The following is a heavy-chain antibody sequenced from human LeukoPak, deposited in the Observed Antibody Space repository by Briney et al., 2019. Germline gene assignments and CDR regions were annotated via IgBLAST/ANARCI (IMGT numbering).Heavy chain of an antibody. D-gene: IGHD3-10*01. V-gene: IGHV4-59*01. Sequence: SETLSLTCAVSADSINTYYWSWIRQPPGKGLEWIGYTYYSGSTNYNPSLKSRVTISVDTSKNQFSLKLTSVTAADTPVYFCASGESRNYYYFDYWGHGILVTVSS. CDR3: ASGESRNYYYFDY. J-gene: IGHJ4*01. CDR2: TYYSGST. CDR1: ADSINTYY.